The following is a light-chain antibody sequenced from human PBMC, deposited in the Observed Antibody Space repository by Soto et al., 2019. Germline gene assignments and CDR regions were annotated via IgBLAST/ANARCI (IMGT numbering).Light chain of an antibody. J-gene: IGKJ1*01. CDR3: QQYGGSVQT. Sequence: IVLTQSPGTLSLSPGERATLSCRASQSVTSNYLAWYQQKPGQAPRLLISGASTRATGIPVRFSGSGSGTEFALAISSLQSEDFAVYYCQQYGGSVQTFGQGTKVDIK. V-gene: IGKV3-20*01. CDR1: QSVTSNY. CDR2: GAS.